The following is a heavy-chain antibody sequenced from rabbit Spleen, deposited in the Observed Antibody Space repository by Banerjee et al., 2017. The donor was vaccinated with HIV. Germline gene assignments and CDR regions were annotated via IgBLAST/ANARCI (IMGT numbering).Heavy chain of an antibody. V-gene: IGHV1S45*01. CDR1: GFDFSGAYM. CDR2: IDSGSRDFT. J-gene: IGHJ6*01. D-gene: IGHD8-1*01. Sequence: EQLVESGGGLVQPEGSLTLTCKASGFDFSGAYMTWVRQAPRKGLEWIGDIDSGSRDFTYYASWAKGRFTISKTSSTTVTLQMTSLTAADTATYFCARDTGTSFSTYGMDLWGQGTLVTVS. CDR3: ARDTGTSFSTYGMDL.